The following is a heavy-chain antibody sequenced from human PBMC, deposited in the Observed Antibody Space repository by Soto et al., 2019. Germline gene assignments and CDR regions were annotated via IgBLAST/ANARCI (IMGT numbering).Heavy chain of an antibody. CDR1: GGSISSYY. D-gene: IGHD2-21*02. Sequence: QVRLQESGPGLVKPSETLSLTCTVSGGSISSYYWSWIRQPPGKGLEWIGYMYNTGSTIYNPSLKSRVTMSVDXSXNXXSLKPNSVTAADTAVYYCARDLWGYCGADCYPLDVWGQGTTVTVSS. CDR3: ARDLWGYCGADCYPLDV. J-gene: IGHJ6*02. CDR2: MYNTGST. V-gene: IGHV4-59*01.